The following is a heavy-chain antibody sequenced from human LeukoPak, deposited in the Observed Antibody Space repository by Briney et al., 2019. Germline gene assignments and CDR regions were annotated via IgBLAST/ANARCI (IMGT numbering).Heavy chain of an antibody. CDR2: INHSGST. D-gene: IGHD3-10*01. CDR3: AKSNGYGLVDI. V-gene: IGHV4-34*01. Sequence: SETLSLTCAVYGGSFSGYYWSWIRQPPGKGLEGIGEINHSGSTNYNPSLKSRVTISVDTSRNQFSLKLNSVTAADTAVYYCAKSNGYGLVDIWGQGTMVTVSS. J-gene: IGHJ3*02. CDR1: GGSFSGYY.